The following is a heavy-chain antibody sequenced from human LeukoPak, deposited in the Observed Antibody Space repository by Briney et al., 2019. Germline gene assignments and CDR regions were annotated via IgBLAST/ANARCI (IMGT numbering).Heavy chain of an antibody. J-gene: IGHJ4*02. CDR3: ATANFPSPHNYYDSSGYSLDY. D-gene: IGHD3-22*01. Sequence: GGSLRLSCAAPGFTFTNYAMHWVRQAPGKGLEWVAFIRYDGSTKYYADSVKGRSSISRDNSKNTLYLQMNSLRAEDTAVYYCATANFPSPHNYYDSSGYSLDYWGQGTLVTVSS. CDR2: IRYDGSTK. CDR1: GFTFTNYA. V-gene: IGHV3-30*02.